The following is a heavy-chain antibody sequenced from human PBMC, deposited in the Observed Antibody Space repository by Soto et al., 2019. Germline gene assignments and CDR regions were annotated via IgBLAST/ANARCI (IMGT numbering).Heavy chain of an antibody. V-gene: IGHV3-30*18. CDR2: ISYDGSNK. CDR1: GFTFSSYG. J-gene: IGHJ6*02. D-gene: IGHD4-17*01. CDR3: AKESEMTTVTIYGMDV. Sequence: QVQLVESGGGVVQPGRSLRLSCAASGFTFSSYGMHWVRQAPGKGLVWVAVISYDGSNKYYADSVKGRFTISRDNSKNTLYLQMNSLRAEDTAVDYCAKESEMTTVTIYGMDVWGQGTTVTVSS.